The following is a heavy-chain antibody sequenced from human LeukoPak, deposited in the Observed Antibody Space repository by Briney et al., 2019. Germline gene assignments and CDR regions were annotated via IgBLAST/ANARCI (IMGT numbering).Heavy chain of an antibody. Sequence: SETLSLTCSVSGGSIVSSTFYWGWVRQPPGKGLEWIGIIHHSGSTYYNSSLKSRVTISVDTSKNTLSLKLNSVTAADTAVHYCARENWRDGYVGSKWGQGTLVTVSS. CDR3: ARENWRDGYVGSK. CDR2: IHHSGST. D-gene: IGHD5-24*01. CDR1: GGSIVSSTFY. V-gene: IGHV4-39*07. J-gene: IGHJ4*02.